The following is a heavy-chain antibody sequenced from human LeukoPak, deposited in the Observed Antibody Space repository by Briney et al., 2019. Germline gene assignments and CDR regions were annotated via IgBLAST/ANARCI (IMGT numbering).Heavy chain of an antibody. Sequence: GGSLRLPCAASGFTFSTSTMNWVRQAPGKGLEWVSSISSSNDYIYYADSVKGRFTISRGNAKNSLYLQMNSLRAEDTAVYYCVRIPNSAGFPNWFDPWGQGTLVTVSS. J-gene: IGHJ5*02. V-gene: IGHV3-21*01. D-gene: IGHD6-19*01. CDR1: GFTFSTST. CDR2: ISSSNDYI. CDR3: VRIPNSAGFPNWFDP.